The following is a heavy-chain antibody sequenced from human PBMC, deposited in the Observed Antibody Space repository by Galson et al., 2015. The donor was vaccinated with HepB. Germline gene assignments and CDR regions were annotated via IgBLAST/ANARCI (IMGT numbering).Heavy chain of an antibody. CDR2: IYPGDSDT. J-gene: IGHJ6*02. CDR1: GYSFTSYW. D-gene: IGHD2-15*01. Sequence: QSGAEVKKPGESLKISCKGSGYSFTSYWIGWVRQMPGKGLEWMGIIYPGDSDTRYSPSFQGQVTISADKSISTAYLQWSSLKASDTAMYYCARHGSLGYCSGGSCYNYYYGMDVWGQGTTVTVSS. V-gene: IGHV5-51*01. CDR3: ARHGSLGYCSGGSCYNYYYGMDV.